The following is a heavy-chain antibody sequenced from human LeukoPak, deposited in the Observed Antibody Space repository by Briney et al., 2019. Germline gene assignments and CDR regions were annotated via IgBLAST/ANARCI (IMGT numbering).Heavy chain of an antibody. V-gene: IGHV1-69*01. J-gene: IGHJ5*02. CDR2: IIPIFGTA. Sequence: SVKVSCKASGGTFSSYAISWVRQGHGQGLEWMGGIIPIFGTANYAQKFQGRVTITADESTSTAYMELSSLRSEDTAVYYCARSITGTSNWFDPWGQGTLVTVSS. CDR1: GGTFSSYA. CDR3: ARSITGTSNWFDP. D-gene: IGHD1-7*01.